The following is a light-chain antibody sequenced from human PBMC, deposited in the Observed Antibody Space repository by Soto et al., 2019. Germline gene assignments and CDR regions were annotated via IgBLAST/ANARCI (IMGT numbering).Light chain of an antibody. CDR1: QSISSW. Sequence: TQSPSTLSASVGDRVTITCRASQSISSWLAWYQQKPGKAPKLLIYDASSLESGVPSRFSGSGSGTEFNLTISSLQPDDFATYYCQQYNSYPYTFGQGTKLEIK. CDR3: QQYNSYPYT. J-gene: IGKJ2*01. CDR2: DAS. V-gene: IGKV1-5*01.